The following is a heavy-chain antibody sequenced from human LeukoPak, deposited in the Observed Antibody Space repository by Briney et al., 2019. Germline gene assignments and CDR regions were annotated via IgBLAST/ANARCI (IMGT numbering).Heavy chain of an antibody. CDR1: GGSISSYY. V-gene: IGHV4-59*12. D-gene: IGHD3-10*01. Sequence: SETLSLTCTVSGGSISSYYWSWIRQPPGKGLEWIGYIYYSGSTNYNPSLKSRVTISVDTSKNQFSLKLSSVTAADTAVYYCARGRRYYGSGSYYNDRNYYYYYYMDVWGKGTTVTVSS. CDR2: IYYSGST. J-gene: IGHJ6*03. CDR3: ARGRRYYGSGSYYNDRNYYYYYYMDV.